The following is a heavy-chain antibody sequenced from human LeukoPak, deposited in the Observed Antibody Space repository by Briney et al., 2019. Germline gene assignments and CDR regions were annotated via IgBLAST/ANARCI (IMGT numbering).Heavy chain of an antibody. D-gene: IGHD5-18*01. Sequence: GSSVKVSCKASGGTFCSYAISWVRQAPGQGLEWMGRIIPIFGTANYAQKFQGRVTITTDESTSTAYMELSSLRSEDTAVYYCARGWIQLWETFDYWGQGTLVTVSS. CDR3: ARGWIQLWETFDY. V-gene: IGHV1-69*05. J-gene: IGHJ4*02. CDR1: GGTFCSYA. CDR2: IIPIFGTA.